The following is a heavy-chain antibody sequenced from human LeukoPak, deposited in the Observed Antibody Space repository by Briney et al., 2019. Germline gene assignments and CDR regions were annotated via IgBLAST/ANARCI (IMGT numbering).Heavy chain of an antibody. Sequence: GASVKVSCKASGYTFTSYDINWVRQATGQGLEWMGWMNPNSGNTGYAQKFQGRVTMTRNTSISTAYMELSSLRSEDTAVYYCARDWRSSWFDAFDYWGQGTLVTVSS. CDR1: GYTFTSYD. CDR2: MNPNSGNT. CDR3: ARDWRSSWFDAFDY. D-gene: IGHD6-13*01. J-gene: IGHJ4*02. V-gene: IGHV1-8*01.